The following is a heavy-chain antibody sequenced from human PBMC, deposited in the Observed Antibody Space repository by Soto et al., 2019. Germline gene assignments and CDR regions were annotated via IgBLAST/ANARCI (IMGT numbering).Heavy chain of an antibody. Sequence: LSLTCSVSGGSISSGYYYWSWIRQPPGKGLEWIGNIYYSGNTYYNPSLKSRLIISVDTSKNQFSLKLSSVTAADTAVYYCARDYYGSGSTPDEDYYYGMDVWGQGTTVTVSS. D-gene: IGHD3-10*01. CDR1: GGSISSGYYY. V-gene: IGHV4-30-4*01. CDR3: ARDYYGSGSTPDEDYYYGMDV. J-gene: IGHJ6*02. CDR2: IYYSGNT.